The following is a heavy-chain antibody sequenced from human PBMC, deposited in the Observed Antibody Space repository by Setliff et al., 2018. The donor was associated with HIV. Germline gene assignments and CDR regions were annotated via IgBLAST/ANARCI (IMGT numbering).Heavy chain of an antibody. V-gene: IGHV4-38-2*01. J-gene: IGHJ4*02. CDR2: IYHSGST. D-gene: IGHD3-10*01. CDR3: ARAPFYYGSGSYQTFDY. Sequence: SETLSLTCAVSGYSISSGYYWGWIRQPPGKGLEWIGSIYHSGSTYNNPPLKSRVTISVDTSKNQFSLKLTSVTAADTAVYYCARAPFYYGSGSYQTFDYWGQGTLVTVSS. CDR1: GYSISSGYY.